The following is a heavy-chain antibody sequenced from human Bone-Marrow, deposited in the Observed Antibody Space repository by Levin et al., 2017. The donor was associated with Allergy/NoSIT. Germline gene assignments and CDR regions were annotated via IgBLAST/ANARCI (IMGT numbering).Heavy chain of an antibody. CDR2: ISSDGKTK. CDR1: GFMFSAHA. D-gene: IGHD3-10*01. J-gene: IGHJ3*01. Sequence: GGSLRLSCSASGFMFSAHALHWVRQAPGKGLEWVAVISSDGKTKYFADSVKGRLIISRDNSQRALYLQMNSLTIDDTALYYCARDRGVVADLDAFDLWGQGTMVTVSS. V-gene: IGHV3-30*04. CDR3: ARDRGVVADLDAFDL.